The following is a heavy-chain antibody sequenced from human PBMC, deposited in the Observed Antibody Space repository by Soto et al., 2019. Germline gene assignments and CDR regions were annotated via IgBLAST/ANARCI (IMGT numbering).Heavy chain of an antibody. CDR2: INPNSGDT. CDR3: ARRDYGIHGMDV. J-gene: IGHJ6*02. CDR1: GYSFTVYY. D-gene: IGHD4-17*01. V-gene: IGHV1-2*02. Sequence: QVQLVQSGAEVKKPGASVMVSCKASGYSFTVYYMYWVRQAPGQGLERMGWINPNSGDTKYAQKFQGRVTMTRDTSISTAYMELRRLRSDDTAVYYCARRDYGIHGMDVWGQGTMVTVSS.